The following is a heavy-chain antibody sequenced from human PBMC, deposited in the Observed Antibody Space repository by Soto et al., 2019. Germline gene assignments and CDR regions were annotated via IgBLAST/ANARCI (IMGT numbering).Heavy chain of an antibody. CDR2: ISSSSSTI. CDR3: AGESRFLEWLSLNWFDP. CDR1: GFTFSSYS. Sequence: EVQLVESGGGLVQPGGSLRLSCAASGFTFSSYSMNWVRQAPGKGLEWVSYISSSSSTIYYADSVKGRFTISRDNAKNSLYLQMNSLRDEDTAVYYCAGESRFLEWLSLNWFDPWGQGTLGTVSS. D-gene: IGHD3-3*01. J-gene: IGHJ5*02. V-gene: IGHV3-48*02.